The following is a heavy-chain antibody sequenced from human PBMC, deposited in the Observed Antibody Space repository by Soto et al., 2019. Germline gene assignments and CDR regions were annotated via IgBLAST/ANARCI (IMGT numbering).Heavy chain of an antibody. CDR3: AKGPYSSSSTWFDP. D-gene: IGHD6-6*01. Sequence: GGSLRLSCAASGFTFNNYAMNWVRQAPGKGLGWVSGISGSGGSTSYADSVKGRFTISRDNSKNTLYLQMNSLRAEDTAVYYCAKGPYSSSSTWFDPWGQGTLVTVSS. CDR1: GFTFNNYA. J-gene: IGHJ5*02. V-gene: IGHV3-23*01. CDR2: ISGSGGST.